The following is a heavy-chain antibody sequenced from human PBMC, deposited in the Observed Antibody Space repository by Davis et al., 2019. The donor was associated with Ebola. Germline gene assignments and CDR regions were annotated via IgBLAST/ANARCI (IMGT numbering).Heavy chain of an antibody. D-gene: IGHD2-2*01. CDR1: GFTFSSYG. Sequence: GGSLRLSCAASGFTFSSYGMHWVRQAPGKGLEWVAVIWYDGSNKYYSDSVKGRFTISRDNSKNTLYLQMNSLIAEDTAVYYCARGGYCSSTSCSNWFDPWGQGTLVTVSS. CDR3: ARGGYCSSTSCSNWFDP. CDR2: IWYDGSNK. J-gene: IGHJ5*02. V-gene: IGHV3-33*01.